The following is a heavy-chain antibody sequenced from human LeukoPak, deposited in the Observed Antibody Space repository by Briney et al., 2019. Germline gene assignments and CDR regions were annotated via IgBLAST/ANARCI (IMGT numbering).Heavy chain of an antibody. Sequence: GGSLRLSCAASGFKFSSFSMNWVRRAPGKGLEWISYITSSSSSMFYADSVKGRFTISRDNAKNSLFLEMNSLRAEDTAVYYCARVVGSYGDSAYWGQGTLVTVSS. J-gene: IGHJ4*02. D-gene: IGHD4-17*01. CDR2: ITSSSSSM. V-gene: IGHV3-48*04. CDR3: ARVVGSYGDSAY. CDR1: GFKFSSFS.